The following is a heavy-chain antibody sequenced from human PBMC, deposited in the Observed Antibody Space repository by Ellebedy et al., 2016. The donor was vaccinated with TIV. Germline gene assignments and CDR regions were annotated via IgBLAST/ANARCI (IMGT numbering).Heavy chain of an antibody. CDR3: ARHGADPEFDY. D-gene: IGHD4/OR15-4a*01. CDR1: GYTFTTYW. V-gene: IGHV5-51*01. J-gene: IGHJ4*02. Sequence: GESLKISXKASGYTFTTYWIGWVRQMPGKGLEWMGIIYPGDSDTIYSPSFQGQVSISVDTSISTAYLQWSRLKASDTAVYYCARHGADPEFDYWGQGTLVTVSS. CDR2: IYPGDSDT.